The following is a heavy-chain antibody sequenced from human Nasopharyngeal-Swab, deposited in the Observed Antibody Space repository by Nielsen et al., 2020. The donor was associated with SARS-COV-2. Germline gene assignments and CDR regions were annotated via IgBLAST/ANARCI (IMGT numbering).Heavy chain of an antibody. D-gene: IGHD3-10*01. CDR2: FSSSSNSI. J-gene: IGHJ5*02. CDR3: ARDKGVRGVLT. CDR1: GLTLSTYS. Sequence: SLKISCAASGLTLSTYSMNWVRQAPGKGLEWVSYFSSSSNSIYYADSVKGRFTISRDNAKHSLYLQMNCLRDEDTAVYYCARDKGVRGVLTWGQGTLVTVSS. V-gene: IGHV3-48*02.